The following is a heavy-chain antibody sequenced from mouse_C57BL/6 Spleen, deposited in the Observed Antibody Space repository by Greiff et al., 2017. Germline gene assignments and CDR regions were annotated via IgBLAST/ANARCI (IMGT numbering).Heavy chain of an antibody. CDR1: GFTFSNYW. D-gene: IGHD2-3*01. CDR3: TGGGYYSAMDY. J-gene: IGHJ4*01. Sequence: EVMLVESGGGLVQPGGSMKLSCVASGFTFSNYWMNWVRQSPEKGLEWVAQIRLKSDNYATHYAESVKGRFTISRDDSKSSVYLQMNNLRAEDTGIYYCTGGGYYSAMDYWGQGTSVTVSS. V-gene: IGHV6-3*01. CDR2: IRLKSDNYAT.